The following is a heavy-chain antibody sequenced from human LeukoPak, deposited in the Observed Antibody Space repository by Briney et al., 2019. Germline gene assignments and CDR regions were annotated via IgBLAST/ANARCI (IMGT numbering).Heavy chain of an antibody. V-gene: IGHV1-8*01. J-gene: IGHJ4*02. Sequence: ASVKVSCKASGYTFTSYDINWVRQATGQGLEWMGWMNPNSGNTGYAQKFQGRVTMTRNTSISTAYMELSSLRSEDTAVYYCARGRCGRVRGASRTYYFDYGGQGTLVIVSS. CDR3: ARGRCGRVRGASRTYYFDY. D-gene: IGHD3-10*01. CDR2: MNPNSGNT. CDR1: GYTFTSYD.